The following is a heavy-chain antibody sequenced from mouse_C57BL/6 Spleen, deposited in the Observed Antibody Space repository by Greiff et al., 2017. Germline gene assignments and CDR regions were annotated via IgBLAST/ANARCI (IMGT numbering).Heavy chain of an antibody. J-gene: IGHJ3*01. CDR1: GFNIKDDY. V-gene: IGHV14-4*01. CDR3: TTTVVDSWFAY. D-gene: IGHD1-1*01. Sequence: VQLQQSGAELVRPGASVKLSCTASGFNIKDDYMHWVKQRPEQGLEWIGWIDPENGDTEYASKFQGKATITADTSSNTAYLQLSSLTSEDTAVYYCTTTVVDSWFAYWGQGTLVTVSA. CDR2: IDPENGDT.